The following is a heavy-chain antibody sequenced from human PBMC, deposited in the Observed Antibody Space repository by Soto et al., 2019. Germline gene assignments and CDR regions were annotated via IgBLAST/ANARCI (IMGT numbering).Heavy chain of an antibody. CDR3: ARSTMVRGVSGFDP. CDR1: GFTFSSYS. V-gene: IGHV3-21*01. J-gene: IGHJ5*02. CDR2: ISSSSSYI. Sequence: EVQLVESGGGLVKPGGSLRLSCAASGFTFSSYSMNWVRQAPGKGLEWVSSISSSSSYIYYADSVKGRFTISRDNAKNSLYLQMNSLRGEDTAVYYWARSTMVRGVSGFDPWGQGTLVTVSS. D-gene: IGHD3-10*01.